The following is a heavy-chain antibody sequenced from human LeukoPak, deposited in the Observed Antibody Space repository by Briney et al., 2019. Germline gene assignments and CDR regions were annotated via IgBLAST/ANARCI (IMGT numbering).Heavy chain of an antibody. V-gene: IGHV4-39*01. D-gene: IGHD3-3*01. Sequence: PSETLSLTCTVSGGSISSSSYYWGWIRQPPGKGLEWIGSIYYSGSTYYNPSLKSRVTISVDTSKNLFSLKLSSVTAADTAVYYCARGCYDFWSGYPTRGGWFDPWGQGTLVTVSS. CDR2: IYYSGST. J-gene: IGHJ5*02. CDR3: ARGCYDFWSGYPTRGGWFDP. CDR1: GGSISSSSYY.